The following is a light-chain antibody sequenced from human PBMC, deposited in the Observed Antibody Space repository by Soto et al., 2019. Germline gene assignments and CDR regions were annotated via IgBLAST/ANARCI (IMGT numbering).Light chain of an antibody. CDR3: QKYNNRPRT. Sequence: ERVLTQSPGTLSLSPGERATLSCRASQSVISGYLAWYLQKPCQCPSVLIYVSSTRATGITGRFSGSGSGTEFTINIRSLQSGDSEVYYCQKYNNRPRTFGQGTQVDIK. CDR1: QSVISGY. J-gene: IGKJ1*01. CDR2: VSS. V-gene: IGKV3-15*01.